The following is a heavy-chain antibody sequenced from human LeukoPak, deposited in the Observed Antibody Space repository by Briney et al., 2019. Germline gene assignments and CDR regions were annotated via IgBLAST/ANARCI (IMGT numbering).Heavy chain of an antibody. CDR1: GGTFSSYD. CDR2: IIPIFGTA. Sequence: ASVKVSCKASGGTFSSYDISWVRQAPGQGLEWMGGIIPIFGTANYAQKFQGRVTITTDESTSTAYMELSSLRSEDTAVYYCARGAFYDSSGGGAFDIWGQGTMLTVSS. J-gene: IGHJ3*02. CDR3: ARGAFYDSSGGGAFDI. V-gene: IGHV1-69*05. D-gene: IGHD3-22*01.